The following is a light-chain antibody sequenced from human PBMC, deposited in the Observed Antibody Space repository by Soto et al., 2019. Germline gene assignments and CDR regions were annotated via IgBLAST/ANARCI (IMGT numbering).Light chain of an antibody. CDR3: ASWDDRLGAVI. Sequence: QSVLTQPPSASGTPGQRVFISCSESSSNIGGTNYAYWYQQLPGAAPKLLMHSNNLRPSGVPERISGSKSGTSASLAISGLRSEDEAVYYCASWDDRLGAVIFGGGTK. CDR2: SNN. V-gene: IGLV1-47*02. CDR1: SSNIGGTNY. J-gene: IGLJ2*01.